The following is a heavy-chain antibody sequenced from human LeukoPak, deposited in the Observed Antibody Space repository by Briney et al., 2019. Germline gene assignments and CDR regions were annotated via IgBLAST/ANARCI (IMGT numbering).Heavy chain of an antibody. D-gene: IGHD4-17*01. V-gene: IGHV1-69*04. CDR1: GGTFSSYA. J-gene: IGHJ4*02. CDR2: IIPILGIA. CDR3: ARVVQLHYGDYGYYFDY. Sequence: SVKVSCKASGGTFSSYAISWVRQAPGQGLEWMGRIIPILGIANYAQKFQGRVTITADRSTSTAYMELSSLRSEDTAVYYCARVVQLHYGDYGYYFDYWGQGTLVTVSS.